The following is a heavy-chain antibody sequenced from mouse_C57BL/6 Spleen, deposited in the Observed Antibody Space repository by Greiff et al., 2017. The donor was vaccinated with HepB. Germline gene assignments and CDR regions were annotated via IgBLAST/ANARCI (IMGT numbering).Heavy chain of an antibody. J-gene: IGHJ2*01. CDR1: GYTFTSYW. CDR2: IEPSDSET. Sequence: VQLQQSGAELVRPGSSVKLSCKASGYTFTSYWMHWVMQRPIQGLEWIGNIEPSDSETQYNQKFKDKATLTVDKSSSTAYMQLSSLTSEDSAVYDGARGDDYDVYRFDSWGKGPTPTVS. CDR3: ARGDDYDVYRFDS. D-gene: IGHD2-4*01. V-gene: IGHV1-52*01.